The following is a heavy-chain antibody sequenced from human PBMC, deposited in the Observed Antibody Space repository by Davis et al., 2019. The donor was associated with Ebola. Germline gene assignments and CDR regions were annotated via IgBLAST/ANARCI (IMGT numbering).Heavy chain of an antibody. J-gene: IGHJ4*02. CDR2: ISGSGDIS. Sequence: GESLKISCATSGFTFNNYAMNWVRQAPGKGLEWVSSISGSGDISYYADSVKGRFTISRDNSKNTLYLQMNSLRAEDTAVYYCAKDEHCLTITCQPGFWGQGTLVTVSS. CDR3: AKDEHCLTITCQPGF. CDR1: GFTFNNYA. D-gene: IGHD3-10*01. V-gene: IGHV3-23*01.